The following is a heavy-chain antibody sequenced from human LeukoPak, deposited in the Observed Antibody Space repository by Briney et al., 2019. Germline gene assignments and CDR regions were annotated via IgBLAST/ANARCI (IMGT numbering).Heavy chain of an antibody. CDR2: ISSSGSTI. V-gene: IGHV3-11*01. CDR3: ASNSFDYYGSGSYSVDY. J-gene: IGHJ4*02. CDR1: GFTFSDYY. D-gene: IGHD3-10*01. Sequence: KAGGSLRLSCAASGFTFSDYYMSWIRQAPGKGLEWVSYISSSGSTISYADSVKGRFTISRDNAKNSLYLQMNSLRAEDTAVYYCASNSFDYYGSGSYSVDYWGQGTLVTVSS.